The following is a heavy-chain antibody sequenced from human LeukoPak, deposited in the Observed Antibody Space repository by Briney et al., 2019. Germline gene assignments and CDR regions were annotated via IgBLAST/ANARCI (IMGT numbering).Heavy chain of an antibody. V-gene: IGHV4-34*01. CDR1: GGSFSGYY. J-gene: IGHJ4*02. CDR2: INHSGST. CDR3: ARVTTGRGSTDY. D-gene: IGHD4-17*01. Sequence: SETLSLTCAVYGGSFSGYYWSWIRQPPGKGLEWIGEINHSGSTNYNPSLKSRVTISVDTSKNQFSLKLSSVTTADTAVYYCARVTTGRGSTDYWGQGTLVTVSS.